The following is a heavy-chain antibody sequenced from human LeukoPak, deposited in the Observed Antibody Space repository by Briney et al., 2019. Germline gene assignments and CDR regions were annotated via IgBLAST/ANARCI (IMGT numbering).Heavy chain of an antibody. D-gene: IGHD1-7*01. CDR1: GFSLSNYW. Sequence: GGSLRLSCAASGFSLSNYWISWVRQAPGKGLEWVANIKLDGSEKYYMNSVKGRFTISRDNAKNSLNLQMNSLRAEDTALYYCAKDISNWNSDTPHYFDYWGQGTLVTVSS. V-gene: IGHV3-7*03. CDR2: IKLDGSEK. CDR3: AKDISNWNSDTPHYFDY. J-gene: IGHJ4*02.